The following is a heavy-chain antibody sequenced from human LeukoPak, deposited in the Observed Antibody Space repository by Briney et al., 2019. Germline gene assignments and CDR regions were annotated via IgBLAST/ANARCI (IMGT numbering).Heavy chain of an antibody. CDR1: GVTFSSYW. V-gene: IGHV3-74*01. Sequence: GGSLRLSCAASGVTFSSYWMQWVRQAPGKGLVWVSRINSDGSSASYADSVKGRFTISRDNAKNTLYLQMNSLRAEDTAVYYCARHLTYGGWNSWGQGTLVTVSS. D-gene: IGHD4-23*01. J-gene: IGHJ4*02. CDR2: INSDGSSA. CDR3: ARHLTYGGWNS.